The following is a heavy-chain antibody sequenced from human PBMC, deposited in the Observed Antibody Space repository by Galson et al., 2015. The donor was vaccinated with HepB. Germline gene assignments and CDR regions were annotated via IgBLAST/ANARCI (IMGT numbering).Heavy chain of an antibody. V-gene: IGHV3-30*14. D-gene: IGHD3-10*01. J-gene: IGHJ4*02. CDR3: AYGSGSYFLDN. Sequence: SLRLSCATSGISFDSYAMHWVRQAPGKGLEWMAVISYDGGTTFHADSVKGRFTISRDNSGKTLYLQMNSLRSDDTVIYYCAYGSGSYFLDNWGQGTLVTVSS. CDR1: GISFDSYA. CDR2: ISYDGGTT.